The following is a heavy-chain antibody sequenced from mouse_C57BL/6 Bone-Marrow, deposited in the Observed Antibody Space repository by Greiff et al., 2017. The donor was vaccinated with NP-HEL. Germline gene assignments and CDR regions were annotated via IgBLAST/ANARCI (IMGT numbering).Heavy chain of an antibody. V-gene: IGHV1-85*01. CDR3: ARGEPVVATRAMDY. Sequence: QVQLQQSGPELVKPGASVKLSCKASGYTFTSYDINWVKQRPGQGLEWIGWIYPRDGSTKYNEKFKGKATLTVDTSSSTAYMELHSLTSEDSAVYFCARGEPVVATRAMDYWGQGTSVTVSS. CDR2: IYPRDGST. D-gene: IGHD1-1*01. CDR1: GYTFTSYD. J-gene: IGHJ4*01.